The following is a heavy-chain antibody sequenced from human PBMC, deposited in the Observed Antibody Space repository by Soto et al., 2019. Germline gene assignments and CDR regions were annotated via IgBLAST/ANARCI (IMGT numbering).Heavy chain of an antibody. D-gene: IGHD2-21*02. J-gene: IGHJ6*02. V-gene: IGHV4-59*01. Sequence: SETLSLTCTVSGGSICGDYWSWIRQPPGKGLEWIGYMYNTGSTVYNPSFKSRVTISVDTSKNQFSLKLNSVTAADTAVYYCARDLWGYCGTDCYPLDVWGQGTTVTVSS. CDR1: GGSICGDY. CDR2: MYNTGST. CDR3: ARDLWGYCGTDCYPLDV.